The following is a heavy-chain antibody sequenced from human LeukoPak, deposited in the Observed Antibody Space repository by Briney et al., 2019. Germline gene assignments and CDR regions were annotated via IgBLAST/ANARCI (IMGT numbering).Heavy chain of an antibody. V-gene: IGHV3-33*01. J-gene: IGHJ4*02. CDR3: ARELGDYGGKAN. CDR2: IWYDGSNK. CDR1: GFTFSSYG. D-gene: IGHD4-23*01. Sequence: GGSLRLSCAASGFTFSSYGMHWVRQAPGKGLEWVAVIWYDGSNKYYADSVKGRFTISRDNSKNTLYLQMNSLRAEDTAVYYCARELGDYGGKANWGQGTLVTVSS.